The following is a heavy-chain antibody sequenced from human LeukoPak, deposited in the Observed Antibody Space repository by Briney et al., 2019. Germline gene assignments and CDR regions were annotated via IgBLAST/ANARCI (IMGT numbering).Heavy chain of an antibody. D-gene: IGHD1-14*01. CDR2: ISYDASND. Sequence: PGGSLRLSCAASGFTFSDYPMYWVRRAPGKGLEWVAVISYDASNDFYRDSVRGRFTISRDNARNTVYLQMDTLKPEDTAVYYCARSPGFPFGYMDVWGKGTMVIVSS. CDR1: GFTFSDYP. V-gene: IGHV3-30*04. J-gene: IGHJ6*03. CDR3: ARSPGFPFGYMDV.